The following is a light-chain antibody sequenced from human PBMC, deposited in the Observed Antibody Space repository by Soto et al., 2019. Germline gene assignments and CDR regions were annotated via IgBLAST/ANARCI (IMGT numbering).Light chain of an antibody. CDR1: SSDVGSYNL. CDR2: EVS. Sequence: QSALTQPASVSGSPGQSITISCTGTSSDVGSYNLVSWYQQHPGKAPKLMIYEVSKWPSGVSNRFSGSKSGNTASLTISGLQAEDYADYYCCSYTGSSTFYVFRTGSMVT. V-gene: IGLV2-23*02. J-gene: IGLJ1*01. CDR3: CSYTGSSTFYV.